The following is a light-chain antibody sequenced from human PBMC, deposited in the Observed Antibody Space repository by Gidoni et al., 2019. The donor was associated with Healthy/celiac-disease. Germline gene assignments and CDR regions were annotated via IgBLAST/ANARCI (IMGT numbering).Light chain of an antibody. Sequence: SYELTQPTSVSVSTGQTARINCSGDALPKQYASWYEQTPGQAPVLVIYQDSERPSWIPERFSGSSSGTTVTLTTSGVQAEDEADYYCPSADSSGTYRVFGGGTKPTVL. CDR2: QDS. CDR3: PSADSSGTYRV. V-gene: IGLV3-25*03. J-gene: IGLJ2*01. CDR1: ALPKQY.